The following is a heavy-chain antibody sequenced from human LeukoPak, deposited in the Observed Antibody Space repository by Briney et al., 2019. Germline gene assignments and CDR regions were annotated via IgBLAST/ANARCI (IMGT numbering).Heavy chain of an antibody. V-gene: IGHV3-33*01. J-gene: IGHJ4*02. D-gene: IGHD3-22*01. CDR3: VRGPQEDYEINVYYTYYFDY. Sequence: GGSLILSCAASGFTFSTYGMHWVRQAPGKGLEWVALIWYDGSNEYYVDSVKGRFTISRDNSKNTLYLQMNSLRAEDTAVYYCVRGPQEDYEINVYYTYYFDYWGQGTLVTVSS. CDR2: IWYDGSNE. CDR1: GFTFSTYG.